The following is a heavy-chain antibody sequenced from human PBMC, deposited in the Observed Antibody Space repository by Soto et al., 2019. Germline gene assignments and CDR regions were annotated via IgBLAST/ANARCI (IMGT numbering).Heavy chain of an antibody. CDR2: INSDNGKT. Sequence: QVQLVQSGAEVKKPGASVKVSCKASGYTFSNYSMHWVRQAPGQRLEWMGWINSDNGKTRDSQRFQDRVTLTRDTSPNTAYMELSRLTYEDTAVYYCARAGDCPISTCFTGWLDPWGQGTLVTVSS. CDR3: ARAGDCPISTCFTGWLDP. CDR1: GYTFSNYS. V-gene: IGHV1-3*01. D-gene: IGHD2-21*01. J-gene: IGHJ5*02.